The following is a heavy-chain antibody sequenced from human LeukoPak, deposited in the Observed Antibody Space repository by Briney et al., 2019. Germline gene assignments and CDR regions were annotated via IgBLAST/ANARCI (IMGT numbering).Heavy chain of an antibody. CDR3: AREIMITFGGVIVIRGYFDY. CDR2: IYSGGST. CDR1: GFTVSSNY. Sequence: GGSLRLSCAASGFTVSSNYMSWVRQAPGKGLEWVSVIYSGGSTYYADSVKGRFTISRDNSKNTLYLQMNSLRAEDTAVYYCAREIMITFGGVIVIRGYFDYWGQGTLVTVSS. D-gene: IGHD3-16*02. J-gene: IGHJ4*02. V-gene: IGHV3-53*05.